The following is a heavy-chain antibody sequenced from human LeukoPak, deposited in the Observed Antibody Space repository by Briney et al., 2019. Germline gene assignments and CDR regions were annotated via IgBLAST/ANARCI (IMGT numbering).Heavy chain of an antibody. CDR3: ARDGWFGDGVDAFDI. V-gene: IGHV3-23*01. CDR1: GFTFSGYA. J-gene: IGHJ3*02. D-gene: IGHD3-10*01. Sequence: PGGSLRLSCAASGFTFSGYAMSWFRQAPGKGLEWVSGISGSGIGGRTHYADSVKGRFTISRDNAKNSLYLQMNSLRAEDTAVYYCARDGWFGDGVDAFDIWGQGTMVTVSS. CDR2: ISGSGIGGRT.